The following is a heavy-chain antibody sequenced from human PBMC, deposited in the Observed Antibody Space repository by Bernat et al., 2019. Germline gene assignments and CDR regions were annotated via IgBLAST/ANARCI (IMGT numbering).Heavy chain of an antibody. CDR1: GFTFSSYT. V-gene: IGHV3-21*01. J-gene: IGHJ4*02. D-gene: IGHD1-1*01. CDR3: ARPPGPGTDY. Sequence: EVQLVESGGGLVKPGGSLRLSCEASGFTFSSYTMNWVRQAPGKGLEWVSSISSGSGYIYYADSLKGRFTISRDNAKNSLYLQMNSLRAEDTAVYYCARPPGPGTDYWSQGTLVTVSS. CDR2: ISSGSGYI.